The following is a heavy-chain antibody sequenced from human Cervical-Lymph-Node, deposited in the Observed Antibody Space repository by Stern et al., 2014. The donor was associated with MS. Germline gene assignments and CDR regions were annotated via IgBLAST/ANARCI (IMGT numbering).Heavy chain of an antibody. D-gene: IGHD1-14*01. V-gene: IGHV3-9*01. J-gene: IGHJ4*02. CDR1: GFTFDDYA. Sequence: EVQLVESGGDLVQPGRSLRLSCAAFGFTFDDYAMHWVRQAPGKGLEWVAGISWISGTIGYADSVKGRFTTSRDNAYSSLYLQMNSLRPEDTALYYCARDITGSSAYFAYWGQGTLVTVSS. CDR2: ISWISGTI. CDR3: ARDITGSSAYFAY.